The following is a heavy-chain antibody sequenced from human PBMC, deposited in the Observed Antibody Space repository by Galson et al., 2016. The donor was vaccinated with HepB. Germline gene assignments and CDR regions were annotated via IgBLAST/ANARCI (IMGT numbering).Heavy chain of an antibody. J-gene: IGHJ5*02. D-gene: IGHD3-10*01. V-gene: IGHV4-61*01. Sequence: SETLSLTCSVSGGSISSDSYYWSWIRQSPGKGLEWIGSINYSGRTNHNLALKSRVTISADTSKNQISLRLSAVTAADPAGYYCARQNEGRWTVWYDPWGQGTLVTVSS. CDR2: INYSGRT. CDR3: ARQNEGRWTVWYDP. CDR1: GGSISSDSYY.